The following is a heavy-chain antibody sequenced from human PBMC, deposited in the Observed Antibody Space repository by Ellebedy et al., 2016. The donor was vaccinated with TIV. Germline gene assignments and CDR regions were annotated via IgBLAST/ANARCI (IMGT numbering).Heavy chain of an antibody. J-gene: IGHJ5*02. D-gene: IGHD3-3*01. V-gene: IGHV1-69*13. CDR1: GYTLTELS. Sequence: SVKVSCXVSGYTLTELSMHWVRQAPGQGLEWMGGIIPIFGTANYAQKFQGRVTITADESTSTAYMELSSLRSEDTAVYYCARAHYDFWSGYYYGLGGSWFDPWGQGTLVTVSS. CDR3: ARAHYDFWSGYYYGLGGSWFDP. CDR2: IIPIFGTA.